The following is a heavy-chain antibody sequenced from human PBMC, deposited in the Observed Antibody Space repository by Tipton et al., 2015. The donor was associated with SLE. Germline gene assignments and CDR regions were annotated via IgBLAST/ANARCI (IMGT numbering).Heavy chain of an antibody. CDR2: ISYDGSNK. D-gene: IGHD2/OR15-2a*01. J-gene: IGHJ4*02. CDR1: GFAFSSYG. V-gene: IGHV3-30*18. CDR3: AKENIVIVGDYYFDY. Sequence: SLRLSCAGSGFAFSSYGMHWVRQAPGKGLEWVAVISYDGSNKYYADSVKGRFTISRDNSKNTLYLQMNSLRAEDTAVYYCAKENIVIVGDYYFDYWGQGTLVTVSS.